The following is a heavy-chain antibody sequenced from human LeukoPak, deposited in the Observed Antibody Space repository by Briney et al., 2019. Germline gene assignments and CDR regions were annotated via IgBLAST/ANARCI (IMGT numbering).Heavy chain of an antibody. Sequence: GGSLRLSCTASGFTFSSYWMHWVRQAPGKGLVWVSRINSDGSGTHYADSVKGRFTISRDNAKNTLYLQMNSLRVEDTAMYYCARGGDGIAAAGDNWFDPWGQGTLVTVSS. V-gene: IGHV3-74*01. CDR3: ARGGDGIAAAGDNWFDP. CDR1: GFTFSSYW. D-gene: IGHD6-25*01. CDR2: INSDGSGT. J-gene: IGHJ5*02.